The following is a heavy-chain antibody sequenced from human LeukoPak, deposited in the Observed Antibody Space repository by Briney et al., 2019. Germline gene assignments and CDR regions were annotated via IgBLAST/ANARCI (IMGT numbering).Heavy chain of an antibody. J-gene: IGHJ2*01. CDR2: INPNCDDT. CDR1: RYTYTAYR. Sequence: GASVHVSCKASRYTYTAYRMHWVGPAPCQGLEWMGCINPNCDDTNYVQKFHGRVIMTMDTSITTAYIVLSRLRSDDTAVYYCARVLSEVGHVRTSQYLDLWGRGTVVPVSS. V-gene: IGHV1-2*02. D-gene: IGHD1-1*01. CDR3: ARVLSEVGHVRTSQYLDL.